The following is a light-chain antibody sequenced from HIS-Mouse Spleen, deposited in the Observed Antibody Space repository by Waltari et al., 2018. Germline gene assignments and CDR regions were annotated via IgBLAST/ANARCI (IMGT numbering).Light chain of an antibody. CDR2: DVS. J-gene: IGLJ3*02. Sequence: QSALTQPRSVSGSPGQSVTISCTGTSSDVGGYNYVSWYQQHPGKAPKLMIYDVSKRPSGVPVRFSGSKSDNTASLTISELQAEDEADYYCCSYAGSWVFGGGTKLTVL. CDR3: CSYAGSWV. V-gene: IGLV2-11*01. CDR1: SSDVGGYNY.